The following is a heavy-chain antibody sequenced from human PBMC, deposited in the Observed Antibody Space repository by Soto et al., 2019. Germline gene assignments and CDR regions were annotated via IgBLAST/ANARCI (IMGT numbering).Heavy chain of an antibody. V-gene: IGHV4-59*08. CDR2: IYYSGST. CDR3: ARHEENYDFWSGTINWFDP. Sequence: SETLSPTCTVSGGSISSDYWSWIRQPPGKGLEWIGYIYYSGSTNYNPSLKSRVTISVDTSKNQFSLKLSSVTAADTAVYYCARHEENYDFWSGTINWFDPWGQGTLVTVSS. D-gene: IGHD3-3*01. J-gene: IGHJ5*02. CDR1: GGSISSDY.